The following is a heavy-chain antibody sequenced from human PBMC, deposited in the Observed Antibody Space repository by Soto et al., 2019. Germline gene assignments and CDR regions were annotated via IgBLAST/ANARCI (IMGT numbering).Heavy chain of an antibody. CDR2: ISPRSDYI. Sequence: EVQLVESGGGLVKPGGSLRLSCAASGFIFSSYSMNWSAQPPGKGLEWVSSISPRSDYIYFADSMRGRFTISRDNAQNSLYLHMNNLRAEDTAVYHCARVSGTLERYSDLDYWGQGTLVTVSS. D-gene: IGHD3-10*01. V-gene: IGHV3-21*06. CDR3: ARVSGTLERYSDLDY. CDR1: GFIFSSYS. J-gene: IGHJ4*02.